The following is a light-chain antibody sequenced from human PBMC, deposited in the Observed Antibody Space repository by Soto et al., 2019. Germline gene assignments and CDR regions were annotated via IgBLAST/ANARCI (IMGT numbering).Light chain of an antibody. CDR1: NSDVGSHNL. CDR2: EAS. V-gene: IGLV2-23*01. J-gene: IGLJ3*02. Sequence: QAVLTQPASVSGSPGQSITISCTGTNSDVGSHNLVSWYQQYPGKAPKLLIYEASKRPSGLSNRFSGSKSGNTASLTISGLQAEDEADYYCCSLTNGATWVFGGGTQLTVL. CDR3: CSLTNGATWV.